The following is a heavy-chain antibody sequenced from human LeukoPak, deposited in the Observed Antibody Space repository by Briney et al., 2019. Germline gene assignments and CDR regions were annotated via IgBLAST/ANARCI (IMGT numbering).Heavy chain of an antibody. CDR2: IYPGDSDT. CDR1: GYSFPSYW. CDR3: ARSDYGGPTGGWFDP. V-gene: IGHV5-51*01. J-gene: IGHJ5*02. Sequence: EESLKISCKGSGYSFPSYWIAWVRQMPGKGLEWMGIIYPGDSDTRYSPSFQGQVTISADKSISTAYLQWSSLKASDTAMYYCARSDYGGPTGGWFDPWGQGTLVTVSS. D-gene: IGHD4-23*01.